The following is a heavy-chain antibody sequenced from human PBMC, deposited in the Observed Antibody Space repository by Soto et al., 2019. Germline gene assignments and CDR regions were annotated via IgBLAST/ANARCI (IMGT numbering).Heavy chain of an antibody. V-gene: IGHV3-9*01. D-gene: IGHD3-10*01. CDR3: AKDHYGSAIYGMDV. Sequence: EVQLVESGGGLVQPGRSLRLSCAASGFRFEDYAMHWVRQAPGKGLEWVSGIAWNSYIIGYADSVKGRFTISRDNGQNSLYLQMTSLRPEDTALYYCAKDHYGSAIYGMDVWGQGTTVTVSS. J-gene: IGHJ6*02. CDR2: IAWNSYII. CDR1: GFRFEDYA.